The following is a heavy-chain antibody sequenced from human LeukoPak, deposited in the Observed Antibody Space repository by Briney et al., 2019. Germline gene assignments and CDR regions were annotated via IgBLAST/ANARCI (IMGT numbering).Heavy chain of an antibody. CDR3: ARDFPAVVVPAAFGLYYGMGV. D-gene: IGHD2-2*01. Sequence: GGPLRLSCAASGFTFSSYSMNWVRQAPGKGLEWVSSISSSGSYIYYADSVKGRFTISRDNAKNSLCLQMNSLRAEDTAVYYCARDFPAVVVPAAFGLYYGMGVWGQGTTVTVSS. V-gene: IGHV3-21*04. CDR2: ISSSGSYI. CDR1: GFTFSSYS. J-gene: IGHJ6*02.